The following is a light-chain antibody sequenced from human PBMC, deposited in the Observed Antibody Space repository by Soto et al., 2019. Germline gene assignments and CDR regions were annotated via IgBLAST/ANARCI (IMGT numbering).Light chain of an antibody. Sequence: DIQMTQSPSSLSASVGDRVTITCRASQSISGYLNWYQKKPGKAPNLLIYDASRLQSGVPSRFSGSGGGTDFTLSISSVQPEDFATYFCQQSYMDPITFGQGTRLEIK. CDR3: QQSYMDPIT. V-gene: IGKV1-39*01. J-gene: IGKJ5*01. CDR2: DAS. CDR1: QSISGY.